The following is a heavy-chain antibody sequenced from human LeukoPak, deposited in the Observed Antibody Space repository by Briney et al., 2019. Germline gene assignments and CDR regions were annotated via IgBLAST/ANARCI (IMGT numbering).Heavy chain of an antibody. Sequence: SETLSLTCTVSGGSISSYYWSWIRQPPGKGLEWIGYIYYSGSTNYNPSLKSRVTISVDTSKNQFSLKLGSVTAADTAVCYCARQYFLILSLYYFDYWGQGTLVTVSS. V-gene: IGHV4-59*08. CDR2: IYYSGST. J-gene: IGHJ4*02. D-gene: IGHD3-10*02. CDR1: GGSISSYY. CDR3: ARQYFLILSLYYFDY.